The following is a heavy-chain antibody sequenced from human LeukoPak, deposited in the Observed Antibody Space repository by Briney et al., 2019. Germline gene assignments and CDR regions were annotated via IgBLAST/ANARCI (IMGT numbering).Heavy chain of an antibody. CDR1: GGSISNYY. V-gene: IGHV4-59*01. CDR2: IYYSGST. Sequence: PSETLSLTCGVSGGSISNYYWSWIRQPPGKGLEWIGYIYYSGSTNYNPSLKSRVTISLDTSKSQFSLNLTSVTAADTAVYYCARDGYDSNGYTDCWGQGTLVTVSS. J-gene: IGHJ4*02. CDR3: ARDGYDSNGYTDC. D-gene: IGHD3-22*01.